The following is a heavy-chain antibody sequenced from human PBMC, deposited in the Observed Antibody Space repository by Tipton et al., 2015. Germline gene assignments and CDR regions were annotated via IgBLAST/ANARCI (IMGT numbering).Heavy chain of an antibody. V-gene: IGHV4-61*01. CDR2: IHYSGTT. J-gene: IGHJ4*02. CDR3: ARDPGIGIGHFDH. CDR1: GDSVSSGIYY. D-gene: IGHD1-26*01. Sequence: TLSLTCTVSGDSVSSGIYYWSWIRQPPGKGLEWIGYIHYSGTTNYNTSLKSRVTISVDTSKNQFSLKVDSVTAEDTAVYFCARDPGIGIGHFDHWGQGTLITVSA.